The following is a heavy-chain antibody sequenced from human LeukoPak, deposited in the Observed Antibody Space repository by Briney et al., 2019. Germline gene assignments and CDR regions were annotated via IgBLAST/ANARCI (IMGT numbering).Heavy chain of an antibody. CDR3: ASGSGSYRTPYYYMDV. CDR2: IYSGGST. D-gene: IGHD3-10*01. J-gene: IGHJ6*03. Sequence: PGGSVILSCAASGFTVSSNYMSWVRQAPGKGLEWVSVIYSGGSTYYADSVKGRFTISRDNSKNTLYLQMNSLRAEDTAVYYCASGSGSYRTPYYYMDVWGTGTTVTVSS. V-gene: IGHV3-53*01. CDR1: GFTVSSNY.